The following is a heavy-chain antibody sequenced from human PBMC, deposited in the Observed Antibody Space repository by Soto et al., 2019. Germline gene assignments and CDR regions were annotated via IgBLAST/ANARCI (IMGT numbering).Heavy chain of an antibody. CDR2: IYNDGTT. Sequence: VGSLRPSCTAYGLSVSNNYMSWVRQAPGVGLEWVSVIYNDGTTYYADSVKGRFTLSRDTSKNTLSLQMDSLRAEDTAVYYCVRPLPSGRNYGMDVWGQGTTVTVSS. CDR1: GLSVSNNY. CDR3: VRPLPSGRNYGMDV. V-gene: IGHV3-53*01. D-gene: IGHD3-10*01. J-gene: IGHJ6*02.